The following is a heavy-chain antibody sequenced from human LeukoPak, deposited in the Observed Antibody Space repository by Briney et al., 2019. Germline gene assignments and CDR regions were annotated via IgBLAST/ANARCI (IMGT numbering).Heavy chain of an antibody. D-gene: IGHD6-19*01. CDR2: ILSRGSRT. Sequence: PGGSLRLYCAASGFTFGTYAMSWVRQAPGKGLEWVSVILSRGSRTFYADSVKGRVTISRDNSKNTVYLQMNSLRADDTAIYYCVGYTIGWTVINWGKGTLVIVSS. V-gene: IGHV3-23*01. CDR3: VGYTIGWTVIN. J-gene: IGHJ4*02. CDR1: GFTFGTYA.